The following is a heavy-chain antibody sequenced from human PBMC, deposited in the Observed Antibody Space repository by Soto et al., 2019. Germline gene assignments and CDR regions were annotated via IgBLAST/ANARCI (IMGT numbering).Heavy chain of an antibody. CDR3: ARRAYYYDSSGYYFNWFDP. CDR1: GGSISSYY. V-gene: IGHV4-59*01. J-gene: IGHJ5*02. D-gene: IGHD3-22*01. Sequence: KTSETLSLTCTVSGGSISSYYWSWIRQPPGKGLEWIGYIYYSGSTNYNPSLKSRVTISVDTSKNQFSLKLSSVTAADTAVYYCARRAYYYDSSGYYFNWFDPWGQGTLVTVSS. CDR2: IYYSGST.